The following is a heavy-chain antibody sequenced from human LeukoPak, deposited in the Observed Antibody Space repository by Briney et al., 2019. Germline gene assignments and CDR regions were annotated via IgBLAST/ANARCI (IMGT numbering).Heavy chain of an antibody. V-gene: IGHV1-2*02. CDR2: INPNSGGT. CDR1: GYTFTGYY. D-gene: IGHD6-19*01. Sequence: ASVKVSCKASGYTFTGYYMHWVRQAPGQGLEWMGWINPNSGGTNYAQKFQGRVTMTRDTSISTAYMELSRLRSDDTAVYYCARDQATGYSSGPAGYWGQGTLVTVSS. CDR3: ARDQATGYSSGPAGY. J-gene: IGHJ4*02.